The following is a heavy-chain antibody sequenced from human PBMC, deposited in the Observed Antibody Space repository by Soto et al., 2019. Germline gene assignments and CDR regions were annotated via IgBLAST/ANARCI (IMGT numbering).Heavy chain of an antibody. Sequence: QITLKESGPTLVKPTHTLTLTCIFSGFSLTADGVGVGCIRPPPGKSLEWLALISWDADQRYSPCLKTRLTITKETTKNQVVLTMTIMDSVDRGTYYCAHAFRCTSWPNDAFDLWGQGTVVTVSS. CDR1: GFSLTADGVG. CDR2: ISWDADQ. CDR3: AHAFRCTSWPNDAFDL. V-gene: IGHV2-5*02. D-gene: IGHD2-15*01. J-gene: IGHJ3*01.